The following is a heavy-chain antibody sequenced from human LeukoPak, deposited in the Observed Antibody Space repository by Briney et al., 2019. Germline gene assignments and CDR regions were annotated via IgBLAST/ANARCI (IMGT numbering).Heavy chain of an antibody. J-gene: IGHJ6*03. CDR1: GYTFTGYY. Sequence: ASVKVSCKASGYTFTGYYMHWVRQAPGQGLEWMGWINPNSGGTNYAQKFQGRVTMTRDTSISTAYMELSRLRSDDTAVYYCAREGVVYYYYYMDVWGKGTTVTVSS. V-gene: IGHV1-2*02. CDR3: AREGVVYYYYYMDV. CDR2: INPNSGGT. D-gene: IGHD3-16*01.